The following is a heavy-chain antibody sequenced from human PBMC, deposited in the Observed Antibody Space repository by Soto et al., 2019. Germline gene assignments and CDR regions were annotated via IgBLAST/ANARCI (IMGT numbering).Heavy chain of an antibody. Sequence: SETLSLTCAVSGGSVSSGSYFWTWIRQSPGKGLEWIGYTTDVGSTNYNPSLKSRVTISADTTKNHFSLNLRSVTAADTAVYYCARQRVLPAQYFFDYWGQGIPVTVSS. CDR2: TTDVGST. J-gene: IGHJ4*02. D-gene: IGHD6-25*01. CDR1: GGSVSSGSYF. V-gene: IGHV4-61*03. CDR3: ARQRVLPAQYFFDY.